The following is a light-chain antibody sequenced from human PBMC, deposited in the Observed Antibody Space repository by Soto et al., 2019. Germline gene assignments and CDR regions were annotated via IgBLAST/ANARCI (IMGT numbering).Light chain of an antibody. Sequence: QSALTQPASVSGSPGQSIIISCTGTTSDVGGYNYVSWYQLHLGKAPKLMIYEVTNRPSGVSIRFSGSRSGNTASLTISGLQAEDEADYYCCSYTNSNTWVFGGGTKLTVL. CDR2: EVT. CDR3: CSYTNSNTWV. V-gene: IGLV2-14*01. CDR1: TSDVGGYNY. J-gene: IGLJ3*02.